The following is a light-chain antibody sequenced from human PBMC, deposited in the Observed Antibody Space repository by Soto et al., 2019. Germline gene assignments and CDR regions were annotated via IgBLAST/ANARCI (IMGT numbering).Light chain of an antibody. CDR1: QGISSS. V-gene: IGKV1-9*01. J-gene: IGKJ5*01. Sequence: DIPMTQSPSALYASVGCVLTITCRASQGISSSLAWYQQKPGEAPKLLIYAASTLQSGVPPRFSGSGSGTEFTLTISSLQPEDFASYYCQKLDNFPLTFGQGTRLEIK. CDR2: AAS. CDR3: QKLDNFPLT.